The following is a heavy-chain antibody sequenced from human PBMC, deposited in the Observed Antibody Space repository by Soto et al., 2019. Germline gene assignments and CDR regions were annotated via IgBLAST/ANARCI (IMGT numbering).Heavy chain of an antibody. J-gene: IGHJ3*02. CDR1: GFTFSSYS. V-gene: IGHV3-48*02. Sequence: LGGSLRLSCAASGFTFSSYSMNWVRQAPGKGLEWVSYISSSSSTIYYADSVKGRFTISRDNAKNSLYLQMNSLRDEDTAVYYCARESYYYGGGYAFDIWGQGTMVTVSS. CDR2: ISSSSSTI. CDR3: ARESYYYGGGYAFDI. D-gene: IGHD3-10*01.